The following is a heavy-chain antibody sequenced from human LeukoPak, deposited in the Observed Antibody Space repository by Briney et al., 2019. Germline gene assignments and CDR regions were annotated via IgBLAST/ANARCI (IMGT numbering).Heavy chain of an antibody. CDR1: GYTFTSYG. CDR3: ARMGNYYDSSGSYDAFDI. J-gene: IGHJ3*02. CDR2: ISAYNGNT. D-gene: IGHD3-22*01. Sequence: SVKVSCKASGYTFTSYGISWVRQAPGQGLEWMGWISAYNGNTNYEQKLQGRVTMTTDTSTSTDYMELRSLRSDDTAVYYCARMGNYYDSSGSYDAFDIWGQGTMVTVSS. V-gene: IGHV1-18*01.